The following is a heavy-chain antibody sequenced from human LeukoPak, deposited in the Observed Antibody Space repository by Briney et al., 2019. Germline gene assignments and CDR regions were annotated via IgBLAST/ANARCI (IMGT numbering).Heavy chain of an antibody. D-gene: IGHD3-22*01. CDR3: ARDPHYYDSSGYYYSY. Sequence: GGSLRLSCAASGFTFSSYAMSWVRQAPGKGLEWVSVIYSGGSTYYADSVKGRFTISRDNSKNTLYLQMNSLRAEDTAVYYCARDPHYYDSSGYYYSYWGQGTLVTVSS. CDR2: IYSGGST. V-gene: IGHV3-66*01. J-gene: IGHJ4*02. CDR1: GFTFSSYA.